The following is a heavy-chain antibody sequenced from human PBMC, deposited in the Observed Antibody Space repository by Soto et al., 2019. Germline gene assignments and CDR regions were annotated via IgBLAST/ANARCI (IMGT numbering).Heavy chain of an antibody. Sequence: SETLSLTCAVYGGSFSGYYWSWIRQPPGKGLEWIGEINHSGSTNYNPSLKSRVTISVDTSKNQFSLKLSSVTAADTAVYYCARLTGKYYYGSGSYYNPWGQGTLVT. CDR2: INHSGST. D-gene: IGHD3-10*01. CDR3: ARLTGKYYYGSGSYYNP. J-gene: IGHJ5*02. CDR1: GGSFSGYY. V-gene: IGHV4-34*01.